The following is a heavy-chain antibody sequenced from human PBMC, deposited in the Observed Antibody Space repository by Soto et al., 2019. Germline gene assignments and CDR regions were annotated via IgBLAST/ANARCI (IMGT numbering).Heavy chain of an antibody. J-gene: IGHJ4*02. CDR3: ARHGMGATRYYFDY. V-gene: IGHV4-39*01. Sequence: SETLSLTCTVSGGSISSSSYYWGWIRQPPGKGLEWIGSIYYSGSTYYNPSLKSRVTISVDTSKNQFSLKLGSVTAADTAVYYCARHGMGATRYYFDYWGQGTLVTVSS. CDR2: IYYSGST. D-gene: IGHD1-26*01. CDR1: GGSISSSSYY.